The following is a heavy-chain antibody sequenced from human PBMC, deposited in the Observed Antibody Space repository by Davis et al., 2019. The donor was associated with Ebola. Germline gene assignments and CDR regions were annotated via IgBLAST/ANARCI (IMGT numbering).Heavy chain of an antibody. J-gene: IGHJ3*02. CDR2: TYYNSKWYN. CDR3: ARGFFRDGFDI. D-gene: IGHD3-3*01. Sequence: PSETLSLTCAISGDSVSSGGWNWIRQSPSRGLEWLGRTYYNSKWYNDYAVSVKSRITINPDTSKDQVSLQLNSVTPEDTAVYYCARGFFRDGFDIWGQGTMITVSS. CDR1: GDSVSSGG. V-gene: IGHV6-1*01.